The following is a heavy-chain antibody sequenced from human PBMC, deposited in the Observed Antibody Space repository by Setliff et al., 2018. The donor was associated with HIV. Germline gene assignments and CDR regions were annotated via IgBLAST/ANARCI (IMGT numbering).Heavy chain of an antibody. Sequence: ASVKVSCNVSGYSLTEFPMHWVRQAPGKGLEWMGGFDPEDGETIHAQNFQGRVTMTEDTSTDTAYLELSGLRSEDTAVYYCTTGVRVFRYTSGWTPYSFFDSWGQGTLVTV. V-gene: IGHV1-24*01. J-gene: IGHJ4*02. CDR3: TTGVRVFRYTSGWTPYSFFDS. CDR2: FDPEDGET. CDR1: GYSLTEFP. D-gene: IGHD6-25*01.